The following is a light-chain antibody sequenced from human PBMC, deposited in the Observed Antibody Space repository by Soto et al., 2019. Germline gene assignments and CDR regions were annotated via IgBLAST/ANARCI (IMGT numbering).Light chain of an antibody. V-gene: IGLV1-44*01. CDR1: TSNVGRYT. CDR3: AAWDDSLNAYV. Sequence: QSVLNQPPSSSVTPGQSVTISCSGGTSNVGRYTVNWYQQLPRTAPKLLIFNNNERPSGVPDRLSGSKSGTSASLAISGLQSEDEADYYCAAWDDSLNAYVFGTGNKVTVL. J-gene: IGLJ1*01. CDR2: NNN.